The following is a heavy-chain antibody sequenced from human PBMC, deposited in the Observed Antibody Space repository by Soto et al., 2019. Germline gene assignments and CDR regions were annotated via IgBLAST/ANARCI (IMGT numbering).Heavy chain of an antibody. CDR2: ISGSGGDT. V-gene: IGHV3-23*01. CDR3: SKASCIITPAPGSY. D-gene: IGHD3-16*01. Sequence: EVQLLESGGGLVQPGESLRLFCAASGFNFSTYAMSWVRQAPGKGLEWVSVISGSGGDTYYADSVKGRFTIARDNSKNTLSLQTNSLSAEDTAVYYCSKASCIITPAPGSYWGEGTQVTDSS. CDR1: GFNFSTYA. J-gene: IGHJ1*01.